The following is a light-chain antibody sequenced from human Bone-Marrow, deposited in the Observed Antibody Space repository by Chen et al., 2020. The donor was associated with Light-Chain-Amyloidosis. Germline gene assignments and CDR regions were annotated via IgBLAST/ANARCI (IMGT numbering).Light chain of an antibody. V-gene: IGLV3-21*02. J-gene: IGLJ2*01. Sequence: SYVLTQPPSVSVAPGQTARITCGGPNIGTKPVHWYQQKPGRAPLVVVFDDVYRPSGIPERFSGSTSGNTATLTISRVEAADEADYYCQVWDYSGGLLVVFGGGTKLTVL. CDR1: NIGTKP. CDR3: QVWDYSGGLLVV. CDR2: DDV.